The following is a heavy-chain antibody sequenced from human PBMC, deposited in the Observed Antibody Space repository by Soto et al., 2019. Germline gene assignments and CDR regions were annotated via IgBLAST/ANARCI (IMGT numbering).Heavy chain of an antibody. J-gene: IGHJ3*02. CDR1: GFSLSTKEMC. CDR2: IDWDDDK. Sequence: SGPALGNPTQSLTQACSFCGFSLSTKEMCVSWIRQPPGKALEWLARIDWDDDKYYSTSLKTRLTISKDTSKNQVVLTMTNMDPVDTATYYCARIIGGSFRAAAFDIWGQGTMVTVSS. D-gene: IGHD1-26*01. V-gene: IGHV2-70*11. CDR3: ARIIGGSFRAAAFDI.